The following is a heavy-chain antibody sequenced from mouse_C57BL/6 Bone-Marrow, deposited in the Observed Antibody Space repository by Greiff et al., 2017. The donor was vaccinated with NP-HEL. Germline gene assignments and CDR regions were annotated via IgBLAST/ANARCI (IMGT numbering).Heavy chain of an antibody. V-gene: IGHV1-59*01. CDR3: AREGMVTTGPWFAY. CDR1: GYTFTSYW. CDR2: IDPSDSYT. Sequence: VKLQQPGAELVRPGTSVKLSCKASGYTFTSYWMHWVKQRPGQGLEWIGVIDPSDSYTNYNQKFKGKATLTVDTSSSTAYMQLSSLTSEDSAVYYCAREGMVTTGPWFAYWGQGTLVTVSA. D-gene: IGHD2-2*01. J-gene: IGHJ3*01.